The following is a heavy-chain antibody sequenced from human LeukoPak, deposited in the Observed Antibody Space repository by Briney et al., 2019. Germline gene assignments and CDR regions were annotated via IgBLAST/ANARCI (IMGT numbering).Heavy chain of an antibody. Sequence: GGSLRLSCAASGLTFSSYSMNWVRQAPGKGLEWVSSISSSSSYIYYADSVKGRFTISRDNAKNSLYLQMNSLRAEDTAVYYCARDGPTISADYWGQGTLVTVSS. CDR3: ARDGPTISADY. J-gene: IGHJ4*02. CDR1: GLTFSSYS. D-gene: IGHD3-3*01. CDR2: ISSSSSYI. V-gene: IGHV3-21*01.